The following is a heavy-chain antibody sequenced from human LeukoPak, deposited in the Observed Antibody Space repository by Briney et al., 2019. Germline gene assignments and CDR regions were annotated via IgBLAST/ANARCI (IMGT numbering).Heavy chain of an antibody. CDR3: ARDLSYYGSGSEFDY. CDR1: GFTFSSYW. CDR2: IKQDGSEK. J-gene: IGHJ4*02. D-gene: IGHD3-10*01. Sequence: GGSLRLSCAASGFTFSSYWMSWVRQAPGKGLEWVAHIKQDGSEKYYVDSVKGRFTISRDNAKNSLYLQMNSLRAEDTAVYYCARDLSYYGSGSEFDYWGQGTLVTVSS. V-gene: IGHV3-7*01.